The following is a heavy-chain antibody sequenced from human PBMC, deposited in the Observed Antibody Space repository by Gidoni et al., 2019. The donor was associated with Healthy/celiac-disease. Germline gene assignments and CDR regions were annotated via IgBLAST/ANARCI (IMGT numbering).Heavy chain of an antibody. J-gene: IGHJ4*02. CDR3: ARLPGSGYSYGYVDY. Sequence: QVQLQQWGAGLLKPSETLSLTCAVYGGSFSGYYWSWIRQPPGKGLEWIGEINHSGSTNYNPSLKSRVTISVDTSKNQFSLKLSSVTAADTAVYYCARLPGSGYSYGYVDYWGQGTLVTVSS. V-gene: IGHV4-34*01. CDR1: GGSFSGYY. D-gene: IGHD5-18*01. CDR2: INHSGST.